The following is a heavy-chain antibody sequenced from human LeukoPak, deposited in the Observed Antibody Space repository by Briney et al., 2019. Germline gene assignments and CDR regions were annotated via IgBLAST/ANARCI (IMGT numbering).Heavy chain of an antibody. CDR3: ARERPLDTVVSQDF. J-gene: IGHJ4*02. V-gene: IGHV3-30-3*01. D-gene: IGHD4-23*01. CDR2: VSYDGSNK. CDR1: GFTFSSYA. Sequence: GGSLRLSCAASGFTFSSYAMHWVRQAPGKGREWVAVVSYDGSNKYYADSVKGRFTISRDNSKNTLYLQMNSLRAEDTAVYYCARERPLDTVVSQDFWGQGTLVIVSS.